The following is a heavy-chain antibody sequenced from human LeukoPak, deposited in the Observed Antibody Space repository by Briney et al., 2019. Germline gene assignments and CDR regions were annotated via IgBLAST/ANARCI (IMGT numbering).Heavy chain of an antibody. J-gene: IGHJ4*02. CDR1: GFTFINYG. D-gene: IGHD5-12*01. CDR3: ARDGGYSGYDADC. CDR2: FVHDGSNQ. V-gene: IGHV3-33*08. Sequence: GGSLRLSCAASGFTFINYGMHWVRQAPGKALEWVAVFVHDGSNQFYADSVRGRFTISRENAQNSLFLQMNSLRAEDTAVYYCARDGGYSGYDADCWGQGTLVTVSS.